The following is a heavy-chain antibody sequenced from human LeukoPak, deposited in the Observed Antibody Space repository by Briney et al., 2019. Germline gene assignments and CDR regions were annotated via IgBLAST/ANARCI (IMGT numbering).Heavy chain of an antibody. V-gene: IGHV3-11*04. CDR1: GFTFSDYY. CDR2: ISSSGSTI. CDR3: ARDLRGNTLGQYSSSPHRY. J-gene: IGHJ4*02. Sequence: GGSLRLSCAASGFTFSDYYMSWIRQAPGKGLEWVSCISSSGSTIYYADSVKGRFTISRDNAKNTLYLQTNSLRAEDTAVYYCARDLRGNTLGQYSSSPHRYWGQGTLVTVSS. D-gene: IGHD6-13*01.